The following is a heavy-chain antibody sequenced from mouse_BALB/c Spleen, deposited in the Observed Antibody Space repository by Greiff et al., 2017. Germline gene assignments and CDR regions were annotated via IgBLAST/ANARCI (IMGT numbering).Heavy chain of an antibody. CDR2: ITHSGET. CDR1: GFPITSGYY. V-gene: IGHV12-3*02. J-gene: IGHJ1*01. D-gene: IGHD4-1*01. Sequence: VKLVESGPGLVKPSQSLFLACSITGFPITSGYYWFWIRQSPGKPLEWMGYITHSGETFYNPSLQSPISITRETSKNQFFLQLNSVTTEDTAMYYCAGDKLGYWYFDGWGAGTTVTVSS. CDR3: AGDKLGYWYFDG.